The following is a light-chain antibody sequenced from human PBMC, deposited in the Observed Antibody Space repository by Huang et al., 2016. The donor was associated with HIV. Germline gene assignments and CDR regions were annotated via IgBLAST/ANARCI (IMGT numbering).Light chain of an antibody. CDR3: QQRSNWPPFT. CDR1: QKINTS. CDR2: DAS. J-gene: IGKJ3*01. V-gene: IGKV3-11*01. Sequence: EILLTQSPATLSLSPGERATLSCKASQKINTSLAWYQQKPGQAPRLLIYDASTRAHDTPARFRGSGSGTDFTLTITNLEPEDFAVYFCQQRSNWPPFTFGPGTKVDRK.